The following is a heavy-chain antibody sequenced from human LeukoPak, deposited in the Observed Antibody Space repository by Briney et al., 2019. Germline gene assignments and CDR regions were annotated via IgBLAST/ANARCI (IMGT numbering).Heavy chain of an antibody. D-gene: IGHD2-2*01. Sequence: GGSLRLSCAASGFMFSNFAMSWVRQAPGEGVEWVSTIYYSGGNTYSADSVKGRFTISRDNAKNTLYLQMNSLRAEDTAVYYCAKDQGQAVVPRRFDYWGQGTLVTVSS. J-gene: IGHJ4*02. CDR2: IYYSGGNT. CDR1: GFMFSNFA. V-gene: IGHV3-23*01. CDR3: AKDQGQAVVPRRFDY.